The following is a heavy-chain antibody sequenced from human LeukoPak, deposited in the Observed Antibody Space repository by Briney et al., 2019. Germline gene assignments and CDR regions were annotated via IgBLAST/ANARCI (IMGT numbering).Heavy chain of an antibody. V-gene: IGHV1-69*13. CDR1: GYTFTSYA. CDR2: IIPIFGTA. D-gene: IGHD5-24*01. CDR3: ARAWLQLGPQNYYYYYGMDV. Sequence: ASVKVSCKASGYTFTSYAMNWVRQAPGQGLEWMGGIIPIFGTANYAQKFQGRVTITADESTSTAYMELSSLRSEDTAVYYCARAWLQLGPQNYYYYYGMDVWGQGTTVTVSS. J-gene: IGHJ6*02.